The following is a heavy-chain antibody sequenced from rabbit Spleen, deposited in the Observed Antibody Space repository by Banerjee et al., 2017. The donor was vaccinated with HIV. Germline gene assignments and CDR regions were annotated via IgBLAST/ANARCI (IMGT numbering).Heavy chain of an antibody. D-gene: IGHD6-1*01. CDR2: VYAGSSGNT. V-gene: IGHV1S45*01. CDR1: GFSLTARDF. CDR3: ARGTYNSYQL. Sequence: QEQVVESGGGLVKPGASLTLNCTASGFSLTARDFIYWVRQAPGKGLEWIACVYAGSSGNTYYASWVNGRFSISRENAQNTVFLQMTSLTAADTATYFCARGTYNSYQLWGPGTLVTVS. J-gene: IGHJ4*01.